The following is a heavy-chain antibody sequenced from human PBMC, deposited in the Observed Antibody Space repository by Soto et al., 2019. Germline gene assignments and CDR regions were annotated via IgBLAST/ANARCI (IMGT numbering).Heavy chain of an antibody. CDR1: AGSLSNYY. CDR2: IYHTGST. V-gene: IGHV4-59*01. D-gene: IGHD3-16*01. J-gene: IGHJ4*02. CDR3: ARGGRGSGLYFLYYFDL. Sequence: SETLSLTCSVTAGSLSNYYWTWIRQSPGKGLEWIGEIYHTGSTKYNPSLKSRVAISVDMSKNQFSLTLSSVTPADTAVYYCARGGRGSGLYFLYYFDLWGQGTLVTVSS.